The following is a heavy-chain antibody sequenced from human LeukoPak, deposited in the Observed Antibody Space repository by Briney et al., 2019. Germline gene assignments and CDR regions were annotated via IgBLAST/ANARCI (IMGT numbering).Heavy chain of an antibody. CDR3: ARGPTVTTDY. D-gene: IGHD4-17*01. CDR2: IYYSGSS. CDR1: GGSISSSSHY. V-gene: IGHV4-39*01. J-gene: IGHJ4*02. Sequence: SETLSLTCTVSGGSISSSSHYWGWLRQPPGKGLEWIGYIYYSGSSFCNPSLKSRVTMSVDTSKNQFSLRLNSVTAADTAVYYCARGPTVTTDYWGQGTLVTVSS.